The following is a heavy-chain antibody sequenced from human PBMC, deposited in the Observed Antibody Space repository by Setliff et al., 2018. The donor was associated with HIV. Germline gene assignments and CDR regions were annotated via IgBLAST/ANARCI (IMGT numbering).Heavy chain of an antibody. Sequence: PSETLSLTCAVSGGSISSSSWWNWVRQPPGKGLEWVSSISSSSNYIYYADSVKGRFTISRDNAKNSLYLQMNSLRAEDSAVYYCARGITMMLTIDYWGQGTLVTVSS. CDR2: ISSSSNYI. CDR3: ARGITMMLTIDY. D-gene: IGHD3-22*01. V-gene: IGHV3-21*01. J-gene: IGHJ4*02. CDR1: GGSISSSS.